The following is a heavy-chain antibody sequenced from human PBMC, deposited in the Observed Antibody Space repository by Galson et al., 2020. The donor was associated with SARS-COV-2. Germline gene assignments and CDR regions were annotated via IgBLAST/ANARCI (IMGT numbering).Heavy chain of an antibody. Sequence: KMSGPTLVKPTQTLTLNCTFSGFSLSTSGVGVGWIRQPPGKALEWLALIYWDDDKRYSPSLKSRLTITKDTSKNQVVLTMTNMDPVDTATYYCANRQGAMITDAFDIWGQGTMVTVSS. CDR2: IYWDDDK. D-gene: IGHD5-18*01. CDR1: GFSLSTSGVG. CDR3: ANRQGAMITDAFDI. J-gene: IGHJ3*02. V-gene: IGHV2-5*02.